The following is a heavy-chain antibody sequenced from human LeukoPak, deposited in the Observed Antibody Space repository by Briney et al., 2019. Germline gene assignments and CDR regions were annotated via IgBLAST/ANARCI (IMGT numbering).Heavy chain of an antibody. CDR1: GGSFSGYY. CDR3: ARGADYDSSGYYFDY. D-gene: IGHD3-22*01. J-gene: IGHJ4*02. Sequence: SETLSLTCAVYGGSFSGYYWSWIRQPPGKGLEWIGEINHSGSTNYNPSLKSRVTISVDTSKNQFSLKLSSVTAADTAVYYCARGADYDSSGYYFDYWGQGTLVTVSS. CDR2: INHSGST. V-gene: IGHV4-34*01.